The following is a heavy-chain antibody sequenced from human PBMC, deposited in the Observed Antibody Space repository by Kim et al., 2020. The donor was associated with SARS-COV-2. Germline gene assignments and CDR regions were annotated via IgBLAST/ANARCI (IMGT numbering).Heavy chain of an antibody. D-gene: IGHD5-12*01. Sequence: GTNYAQKFQGRVTMTRDTSSSTAYMELSRLRSDDTAVYYCARDVGEYSGSWGQGTLVTVSS. CDR2: GT. J-gene: IGHJ5*02. V-gene: IGHV1-2*02. CDR3: ARDVGEYSGS.